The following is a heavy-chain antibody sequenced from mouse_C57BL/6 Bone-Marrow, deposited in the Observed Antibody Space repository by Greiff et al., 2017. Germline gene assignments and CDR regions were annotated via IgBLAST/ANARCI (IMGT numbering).Heavy chain of an antibody. J-gene: IGHJ2*01. CDR3: AREGRGYYFDY. V-gene: IGHV5-12*01. CDR2: ISNGGGST. Sequence: EVNLVESGGGLVQPGGSLKLSCAASGFTFSDYYMYWVRQTPEKRLEWVAYISNGGGSTYYPDTVKGRITISRDNAKNTLYLQMSRLKSEDTAMYYCAREGRGYYFDYWGQGTTLTVSS. CDR1: GFTFSDYY.